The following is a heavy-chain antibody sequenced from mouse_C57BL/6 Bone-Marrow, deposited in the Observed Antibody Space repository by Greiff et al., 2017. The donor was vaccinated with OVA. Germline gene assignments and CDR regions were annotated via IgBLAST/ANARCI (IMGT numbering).Heavy chain of an antibody. CDR3: ARLGYFDV. CDR2: ISNGGGST. CDR1: GFTFSDYY. J-gene: IGHJ1*03. V-gene: IGHV5-12*01. Sequence: EVQRVESGGGLVQPGGSLKLSCAASGFTFSDYYMYWVRQTPEKRLEWVAYISNGGGSTYYPDTVKGRFTISRDNAKNTLYLQMSRLKSEDTAMYYCARLGYFDVWGTGTTVTVSS.